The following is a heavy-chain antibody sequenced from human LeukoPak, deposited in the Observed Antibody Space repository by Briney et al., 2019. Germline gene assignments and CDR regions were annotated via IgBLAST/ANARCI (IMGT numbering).Heavy chain of an antibody. CDR2: MNPNSGNT. Sequence: ASVKVSCKASGYTFTSYDVNWVRQATGQGLEWMGWMNPNSGNTGYAQKFQGRVTMTRNTSISTAYMELSSLRSEDTAVYYCARGPGSGYFGVQAFDIWGQGTMVTVSS. CDR1: GYTFTSYD. J-gene: IGHJ3*02. CDR3: ARGPGSGYFGVQAFDI. D-gene: IGHD3-22*01. V-gene: IGHV1-8*01.